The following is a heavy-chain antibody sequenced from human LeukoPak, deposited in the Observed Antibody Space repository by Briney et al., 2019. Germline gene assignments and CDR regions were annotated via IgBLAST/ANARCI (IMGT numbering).Heavy chain of an antibody. CDR2: IRSKANSDET. V-gene: IGHV3-73*01. CDR3: TSPAHDFDFWSGYYSV. Sequence: GGSLRLSCTVSGFTFSDSAIHWVRQAAGKGLEWVGRIRSKANSDETAYAASVKGRFTISRDDSKDTAYLQMNSLKPEDTAVYHCTSPAHDFDFWSGYYSVWGHGAQVTVSS. D-gene: IGHD3-3*01. CDR1: GFTFSDSA. J-gene: IGHJ4*01.